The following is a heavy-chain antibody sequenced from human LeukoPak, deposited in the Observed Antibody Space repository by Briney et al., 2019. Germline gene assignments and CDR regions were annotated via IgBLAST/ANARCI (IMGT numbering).Heavy chain of an antibody. J-gene: IGHJ4*02. CDR1: GGSFSGYY. CDR2: INHSGST. Sequence: PSETLSLTCAVYGGSFSGYYWSWIRQPPGKGLEWIREINHSGSTNYNPSLKSRVTISVDTSKNQSSLKLSSVTAADTAVYYCARAEDYYDSSGYGYWGQGTLVTVSS. CDR3: ARAEDYYDSSGYGY. D-gene: IGHD3-22*01. V-gene: IGHV4-34*01.